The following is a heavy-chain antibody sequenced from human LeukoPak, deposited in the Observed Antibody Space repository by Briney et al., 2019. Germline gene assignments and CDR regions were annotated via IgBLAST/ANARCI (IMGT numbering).Heavy chain of an antibody. CDR1: GGSISSSNYY. CDR2: IYYSGST. V-gene: IGHV4-39*01. CDR3: ARLGVVVTAMSDY. D-gene: IGHD2-21*02. Sequence: PSETLSLTCTVSGGSISSSNYYWGWIRQPPGKGLEWIGHIYYSGSTYYNPSLKSRVTISVDTSKNQFSLKLSSVTAADTAVYYCARLGVVVTAMSDYWGQGTLVTVSS. J-gene: IGHJ4*02.